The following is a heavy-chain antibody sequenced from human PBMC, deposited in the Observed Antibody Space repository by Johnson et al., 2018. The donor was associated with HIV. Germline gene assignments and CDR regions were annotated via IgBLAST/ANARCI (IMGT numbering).Heavy chain of an antibody. V-gene: IGHV3-13*01. J-gene: IGHJ3*01. Sequence: MLLVESGGGLVQPGGSLRLSCAASGFTFSSYDMHWVRQATGNGLEWVSAIGTAGDTYYPGPVKGRFTISRDNSKNMVYLQMNSLRPEDTAVYYCARDGRDLVTRGSFDVWGQGTVVTVSS. CDR1: GFTFSSYD. CDR3: ARDGRDLVTRGSFDV. CDR2: IGTAGDT. D-gene: IGHD3-9*01.